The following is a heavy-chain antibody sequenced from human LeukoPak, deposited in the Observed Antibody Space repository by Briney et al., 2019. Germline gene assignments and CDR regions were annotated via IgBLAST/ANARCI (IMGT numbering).Heavy chain of an antibody. D-gene: IGHD2-15*01. CDR2: INHSGST. J-gene: IGHJ3*02. V-gene: IGHV4-34*01. CDR1: GGSFSGYY. Sequence: PSETLSLTCAVYGGSFSGYYWSWIPQPPGKGLEWIGEINHSGSTNYNPSLKSRVTISVDTSKNQFSLKLSSVTAADTAVYYCARGGDIVVVVAATGAFDIWGQGTMVTVSS. CDR3: ARGGDIVVVVAATGAFDI.